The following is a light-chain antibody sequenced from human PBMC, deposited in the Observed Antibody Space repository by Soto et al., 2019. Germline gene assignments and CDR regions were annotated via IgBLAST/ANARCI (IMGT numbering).Light chain of an antibody. CDR3: AAWDGNLHGYV. CDR2: TDT. Sequence: QSVLTQPPSASGTPGQRGTMSFSGSSSNIGSNTVNWYQQLPGTAPKLLISTDTQRPSGVPARFTGSKSGTSASLAISGLQSEYEADYYCAAWDGNLHGYVFGTGTKVTVL. CDR1: SSNIGSNT. J-gene: IGLJ1*01. V-gene: IGLV1-44*01.